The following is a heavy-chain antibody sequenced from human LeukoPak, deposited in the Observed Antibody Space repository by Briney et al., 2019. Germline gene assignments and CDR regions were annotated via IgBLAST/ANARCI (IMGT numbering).Heavy chain of an antibody. CDR3: AREGTYGMDV. D-gene: IGHD3-10*01. CDR1: GYTFTSYG. J-gene: IGHJ6*02. CDR2: INPNSGGT. V-gene: IGHV1-2*04. Sequence: ASVKVSCKASGYTFTSYGISWVRQAPGQGLEWMGWINPNSGGTNYAQKFQGWVTMTRDTSISTAYMELSRLRSDDTAVYYCAREGTYGMDVWGQGTTVTVSS.